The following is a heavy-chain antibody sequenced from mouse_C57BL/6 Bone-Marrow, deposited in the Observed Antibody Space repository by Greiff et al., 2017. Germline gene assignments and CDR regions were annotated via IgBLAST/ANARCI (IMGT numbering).Heavy chain of an antibody. D-gene: IGHD4-1*01. Sequence: DVKLQESGGGFVQPGGSMKLSCVASGFTFSNYWMNWVRQSPEKGLEWVAQIRLKSDNYATHYAVSVKGRFTISRDDSKSSVYLQMNNLRAEDTGIYYSTGLTGLLGYWGQGTTLTVSS. CDR1: GFTFSNYW. V-gene: IGHV6-3*01. CDR2: IRLKSDNYAT. CDR3: TGLTGLLGY. J-gene: IGHJ2*01.